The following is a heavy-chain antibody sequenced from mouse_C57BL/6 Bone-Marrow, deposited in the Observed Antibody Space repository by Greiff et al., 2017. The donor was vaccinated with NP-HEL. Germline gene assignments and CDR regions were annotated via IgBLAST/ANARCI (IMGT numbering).Heavy chain of an antibody. CDR2: IPPSDSDT. CDR3: AILYGPHYAMDY. Sequence: QVQLQQPGAELVKPGASVKVSCKASGYTFTSYWMHWVKQRPGQGLEWIGRIPPSDSDTNYNQKFKGKATLTVDKSSSTAYMQLSSLTSEDSAVYYCAILYGPHYAMDYWGQGTSVTVSS. D-gene: IGHD1-1*02. V-gene: IGHV1-74*01. CDR1: GYTFTSYW. J-gene: IGHJ4*01.